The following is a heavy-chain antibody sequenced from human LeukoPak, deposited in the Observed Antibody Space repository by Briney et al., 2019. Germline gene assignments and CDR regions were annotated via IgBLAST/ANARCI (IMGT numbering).Heavy chain of an antibody. CDR1: GFTFSSYA. CDR3: ARDPDLYSSSPKYDY. D-gene: IGHD3-22*01. J-gene: IGHJ4*02. CDR2: ISYDGSNK. V-gene: IGHV3-30*04. Sequence: PGRSLRLSCAASGFTFSSYAMHRVRQAPGKGREWVAVISYDGSNKYDADSVKGRFTISRDNSKNTLYLQMNSLRAEDTAVYYCARDPDLYSSSPKYDYWGQGTLVTVSS.